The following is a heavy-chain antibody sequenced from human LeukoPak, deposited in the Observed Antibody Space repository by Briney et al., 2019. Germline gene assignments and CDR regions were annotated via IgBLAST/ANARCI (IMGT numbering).Heavy chain of an antibody. V-gene: IGHV1-18*01. CDR1: GYTFTSYG. J-gene: IGHJ4*02. D-gene: IGHD6-19*01. CDR2: ISAYNGNT. Sequence: GASVKVSCKASGYTFTSYGISWVRQAPGQGLEWMGWISAYNGNTNYAQKLQGRVTMTTDTSTSTAYMELRSLRSDDTAVYYCARDSRYSSGWYVKSRAGFDYWGQGTLVTVSS. CDR3: ARDSRYSSGWYVKSRAGFDY.